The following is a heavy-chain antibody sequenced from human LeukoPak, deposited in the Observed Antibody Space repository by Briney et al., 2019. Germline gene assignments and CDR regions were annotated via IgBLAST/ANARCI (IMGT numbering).Heavy chain of an antibody. CDR1: GYTFTIYG. CDR2: ISAYNGNT. CDR3: ARVLLWFGGGYFDY. V-gene: IGHV1-18*01. D-gene: IGHD3-10*01. Sequence: ASVTVSFTASGYTFTIYGISWVRQAPGQGLEWMGWISAYNGNTNYSQKLQGRVTMTTDTSTSTAYMELRSLRSDDTAVYYCARVLLWFGGGYFDYWGQGTLVTVSS. J-gene: IGHJ4*02.